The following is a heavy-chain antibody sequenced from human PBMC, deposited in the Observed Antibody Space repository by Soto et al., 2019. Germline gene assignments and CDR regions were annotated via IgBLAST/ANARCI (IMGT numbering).Heavy chain of an antibody. D-gene: IGHD5-12*01. Sequence: QVQLQESGPGLVKPSQTLSLTCTVSGGSISSDGYYWTWIRQHPGQGLEWIGYIYYSGSTYYIPSLKSRVTISVDTSRDQFSLNLSSVTAADTAVYYCARQHRDGSNLDWYFDLWGRGTLVTVSS. CDR3: ARQHRDGSNLDWYFDL. CDR2: IYYSGST. J-gene: IGHJ2*01. CDR1: GGSISSDGYY. V-gene: IGHV4-31*03.